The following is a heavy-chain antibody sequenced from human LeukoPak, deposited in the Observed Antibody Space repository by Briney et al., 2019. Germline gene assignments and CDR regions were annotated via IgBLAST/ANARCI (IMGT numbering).Heavy chain of an antibody. CDR1: GYTFTSYD. Sequence: ASVKVSCKASGYTFTSYDINWVRQATGQGLEWMGWMNPNSGNTGYAQKFQGRVTMTRNTSIRTAYMELSSLRSEDTAVYYCARGTYYYDSSGYYYVDAFDIWGQGTMVTVSS. V-gene: IGHV1-8*01. CDR2: MNPNSGNT. D-gene: IGHD3-22*01. J-gene: IGHJ3*02. CDR3: ARGTYYYDSSGYYYVDAFDI.